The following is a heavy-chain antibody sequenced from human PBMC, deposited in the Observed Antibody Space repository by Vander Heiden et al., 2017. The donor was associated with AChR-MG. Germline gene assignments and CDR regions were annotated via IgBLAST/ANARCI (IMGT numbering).Heavy chain of an antibody. CDR2: IYYSGST. CDR3: AGSYYYGSGSYLGY. CDR1: GGSISSHY. J-gene: IGHJ4*02. D-gene: IGHD3-10*01. V-gene: IGHV4-59*11. Sequence: QVQLQESGPGLVKPSETLSLTCTVSGGSISSHYWSWIRQPPGKGLEWIGYIYYSGSTNYNPSLKSRVTISVDTSKNQFSLKLSSVTAADTAVYYCAGSYYYGSGSYLGYWGQGTLVTVSS.